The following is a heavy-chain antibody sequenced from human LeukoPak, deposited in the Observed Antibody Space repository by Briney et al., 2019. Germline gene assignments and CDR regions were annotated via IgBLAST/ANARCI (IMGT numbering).Heavy chain of an antibody. CDR3: ASTERCSTTCPLDY. CDR2: INHSGST. V-gene: IGHV4-34*01. CDR1: GGSFRGYY. Sequence: SETLSLTCAVYGGSFRGYYWSWIRQPPGKGLEWIGEINHSGSTNYNPSLESRVTISLDTSMKKFSLKLNSVTAADTAVYYCASTERCSTTCPLDYWGQGTLVTVSS. D-gene: IGHD2-2*01. J-gene: IGHJ4*02.